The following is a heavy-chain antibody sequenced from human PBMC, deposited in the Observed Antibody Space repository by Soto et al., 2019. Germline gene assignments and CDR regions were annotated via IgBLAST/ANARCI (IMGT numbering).Heavy chain of an antibody. D-gene: IGHD3-22*01. V-gene: IGHV1-18*01. J-gene: IGHJ4*02. Sequence: ASVKVSCKASGYTFTSYGISWVRQAPGQGLEWMGWISAYNGNTNYAQKLQGRVTMTTDTSTSTAYMELRSLRSDDTAVYYCARVALNYYYDSSGWYWGQGTLVTVS. CDR2: ISAYNGNT. CDR1: GYTFTSYG. CDR3: ARVALNYYYDSSGWY.